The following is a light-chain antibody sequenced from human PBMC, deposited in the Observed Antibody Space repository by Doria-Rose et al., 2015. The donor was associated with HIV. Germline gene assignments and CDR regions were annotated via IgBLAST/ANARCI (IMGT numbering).Light chain of an antibody. CDR3: HQYGTSWT. J-gene: IGKJ1*01. V-gene: IGKV3-20*01. CDR1: QSFSSTY. CDR2: DGS. Sequence: TQSPGTLSLSPGARATLSCRASQSFSSTYLAWYQQKPGQATRLLIYDGSTRATGIPDRLSASGSGTDFTLTINRLEPEDFALYYCHQYGTSWTFGQGTKVEI.